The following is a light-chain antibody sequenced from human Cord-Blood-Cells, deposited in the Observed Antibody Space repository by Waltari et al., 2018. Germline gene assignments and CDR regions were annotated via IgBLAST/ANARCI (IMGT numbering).Light chain of an antibody. Sequence: QSALTQPASVSGSPGQSITISCTGTRSDVGGYNYVTCYQHHPVKAPKLMIYDVSSRPSGVSNRFSGSKSGNTASLTISGLQAEDEADYYCSSYTSKVVFGGGTKLTVL. J-gene: IGLJ2*01. CDR3: SSYTSKVV. CDR2: DVS. CDR1: RSDVGGYNY. V-gene: IGLV2-14*03.